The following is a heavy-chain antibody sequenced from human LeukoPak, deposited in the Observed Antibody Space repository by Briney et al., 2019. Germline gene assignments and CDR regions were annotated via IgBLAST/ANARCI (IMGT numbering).Heavy chain of an antibody. V-gene: IGHV4-31*03. CDR2: IYYSGST. D-gene: IGHD6-13*01. J-gene: IGHJ4*02. CDR3: VRRMTTAGYFDY. CDR1: GGSISSGGYY. Sequence: SQALSLTCTVSGGSISSGGYYWSWIRQHPGKGLEWIGYIYYSGSTFYNPSLESRVTISRDTSKNQFSLKLSFVAAADTALYYCVRRMTTAGYFDYWGQGTLVTVSS.